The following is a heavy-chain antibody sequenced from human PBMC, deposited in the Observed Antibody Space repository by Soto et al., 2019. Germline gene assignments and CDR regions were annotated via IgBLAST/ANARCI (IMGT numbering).Heavy chain of an antibody. J-gene: IGHJ4*02. D-gene: IGHD3-10*01. CDR3: AKERIWFGESRNSDY. V-gene: IGHV3-30*18. CDR1: GFTFSSYG. Sequence: GGSLRLSCAASGFTFSSYGMHWVRQAPGKGLEWVAVISYDGSNKYYADSVKGRFTISRDNSKNTLYLQMNSLRAEDTAVYYCAKERIWFGESRNSDYWGQGTLVTVSS. CDR2: ISYDGSNK.